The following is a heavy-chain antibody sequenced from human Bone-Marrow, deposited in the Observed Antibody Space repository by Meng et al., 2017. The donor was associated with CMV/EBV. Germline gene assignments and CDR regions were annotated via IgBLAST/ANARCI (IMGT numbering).Heavy chain of an antibody. Sequence: FTFSDYYMSWIRQAPGKALEWVSYIGNSGNIKHYADSVKGRFTISRDNAKNSLYLQMNSLRVEDTAVYYCARTHYDILTGSEYYFDYWGQGTLVTVSS. CDR3: ARTHYDILTGSEYYFDY. CDR2: IGNSGNIK. V-gene: IGHV3-11*01. D-gene: IGHD3-9*01. J-gene: IGHJ4*02. CDR1: FTFSDYY.